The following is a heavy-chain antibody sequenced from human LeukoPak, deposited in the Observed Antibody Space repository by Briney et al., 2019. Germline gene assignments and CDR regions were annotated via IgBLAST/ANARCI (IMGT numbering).Heavy chain of an antibody. J-gene: IGHJ4*02. CDR1: GYTFTGYY. CDR3: ARDLGDY. Sequence: ASVKVPCKASGYTFTGYYMHWVRQAPGQGLEWMGWINPNSGGTNYAQKFQGRVTMTRDTSTSTVYMELSSLRSEDTAVYYCARDLGDYWGQGTLVTVSS. CDR2: INPNSGGT. D-gene: IGHD7-27*01. V-gene: IGHV1-2*02.